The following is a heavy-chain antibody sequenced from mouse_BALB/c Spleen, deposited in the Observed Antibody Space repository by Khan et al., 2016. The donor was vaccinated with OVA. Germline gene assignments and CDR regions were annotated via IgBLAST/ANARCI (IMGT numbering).Heavy chain of an antibody. D-gene: IGHD2-2*01. CDR2: IYPYNGGT. J-gene: IGHJ2*01. Sequence: EVQLQQSGPELVKPGASVKISCKASGYTFTDYNMHWVKQSHGKSLEWIGYIYPYNGGTGYNQKFKSKATLTVDNSSSTAYMELRSLTSEDSAVYYCARGGGYDAYFDYWGQGTTLTVSS. CDR1: GYTFTDYN. CDR3: ARGGGYDAYFDY. V-gene: IGHV1S29*02.